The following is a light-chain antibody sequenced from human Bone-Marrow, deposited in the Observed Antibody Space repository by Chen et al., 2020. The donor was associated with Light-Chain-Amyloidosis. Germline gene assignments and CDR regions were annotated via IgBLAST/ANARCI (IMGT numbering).Light chain of an antibody. Sequence: QSALTQPASVTGPPGQWITISCPGTISHVGNYNLVSWYQHNPDKAPKLIIYETSKRPSGVTNHFSGSKARNAASLTISGLQAEDEADYYCYSDAPTPAFVLFGGGTKLTVL. CDR3: YSDAPTPAFVL. V-gene: IGLV2-23*02. CDR1: ISHVGNYNL. J-gene: IGLJ2*01. CDR2: ETS.